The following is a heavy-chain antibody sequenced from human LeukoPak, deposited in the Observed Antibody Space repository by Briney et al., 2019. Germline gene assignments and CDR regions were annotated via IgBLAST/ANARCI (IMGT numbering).Heavy chain of an antibody. V-gene: IGHV3-23*01. J-gene: IGHJ4*02. CDR3: ANDPGKFEKAVAGTFDY. D-gene: IGHD6-19*01. CDR1: GFTLSSYA. CDR2: ISGSGGST. Sequence: GGSLRLSCAASGFTLSSYAMSWVRQAPGKGLEWVSAISGSGGSTYYADSVKGRFTISRDNSKNTLYLQMNSLRAEDTAVYYCANDPGKFEKAVAGTFDYWGQGTLVTVSS.